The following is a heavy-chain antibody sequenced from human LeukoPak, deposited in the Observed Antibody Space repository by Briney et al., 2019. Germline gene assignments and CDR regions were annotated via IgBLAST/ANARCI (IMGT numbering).Heavy chain of an antibody. J-gene: IGHJ5*02. CDR2: IYTSGTT. V-gene: IGHV4-30-2*01. D-gene: IGHD6-13*01. CDR3: ARVRYSSSWYYWFDP. Sequence: SQTLSLTCAVSGGSISSGGYSWSWLRQPPGKGLEWIRYIYTSGTTNYNPSLKSRVTISVDASKEQFSLRLSSVTAADTAVYYCARVRYSSSWYYWFDPWGQGTLVTVSS. CDR1: GGSISSGGYS.